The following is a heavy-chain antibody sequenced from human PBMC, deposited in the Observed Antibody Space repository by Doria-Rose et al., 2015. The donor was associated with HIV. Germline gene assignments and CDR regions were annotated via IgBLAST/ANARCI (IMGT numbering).Heavy chain of an antibody. CDR1: GVSLSSPGMG. Sequence: QVTLKESGPMLVKPTEILTLTCTVSGVSLSSPGMGVSWIRQPPGKALEWLANIFSDDERSYKTSLKSRLTISRGTSKSQVVLTMTDMDPVDTATYYCARIKSSRWYHKYYFDFWGQGTLVIVSA. V-gene: IGHV2-26*01. CDR2: IFSDDER. D-gene: IGHD6-13*01. J-gene: IGHJ4*02. CDR3: ARIKSSRWYHKYYFDF.